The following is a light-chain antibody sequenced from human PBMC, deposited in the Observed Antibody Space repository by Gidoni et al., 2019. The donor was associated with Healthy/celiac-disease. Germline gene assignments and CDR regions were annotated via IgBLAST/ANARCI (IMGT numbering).Light chain of an antibody. Sequence: EIVLTQSPGTLSLSPGERATLSCRARQSVSSSYLPWYHQKPGQAPRLLIFGASSRATGIPDRFSGSGCGTDFTLTISSMVPEDFVVYYCQQYGSSPKYTFGQGTKLEIK. J-gene: IGKJ2*01. V-gene: IGKV3-20*01. CDR3: QQYGSSPKYT. CDR1: QSVSSSY. CDR2: GAS.